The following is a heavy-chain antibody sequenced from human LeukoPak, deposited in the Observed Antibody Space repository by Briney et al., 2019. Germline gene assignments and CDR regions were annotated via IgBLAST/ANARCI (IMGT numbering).Heavy chain of an antibody. V-gene: IGHV3-23*01. J-gene: IGHJ4*02. Sequence: PGGSLRLSCAASGFTFSSYAMSWVRQAPGKGLEWVSAISGSGGSAYYADSVKGRFTISRDNSKNMLFLQMNSLRAEDTAVYYCAKVGGYTASFDYWGQGTLVTVSS. CDR1: GFTFSSYA. CDR3: AKVGGYTASFDY. D-gene: IGHD5-18*01. CDR2: ISGSGGSA.